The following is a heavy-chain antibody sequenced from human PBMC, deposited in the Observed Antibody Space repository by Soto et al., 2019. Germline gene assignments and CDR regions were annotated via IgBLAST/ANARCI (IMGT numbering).Heavy chain of an antibody. D-gene: IGHD1-26*01. J-gene: IGHJ6*03. Sequence: QVQLVQSGAEVKKPGASVKVSCEASGYTFSTYEMHWVRQAPGQRPEWMGWINGGNGKSKYSETLQGRVTFTRDTSASTPYMELPILKPENPPFYSCPRGGGATFTHYYYYMDVWGTGTTVTVSS. CDR2: INGGNGKS. V-gene: IGHV1-3*01. CDR1: GYTFSTYE. CDR3: PRGGGATFTHYYYYMDV.